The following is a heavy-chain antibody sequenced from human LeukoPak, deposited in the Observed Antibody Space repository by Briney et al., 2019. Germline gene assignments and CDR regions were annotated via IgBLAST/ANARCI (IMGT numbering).Heavy chain of an antibody. J-gene: IGHJ4*02. V-gene: IGHV3-23*01. D-gene: IGHD3-22*01. CDR3: AKDRETAPYYYDSSGYYDY. Sequence: PGGSLRLSCAASGFTVSNIYMSWVRQAPGKGLEWVSAISGSGGSTYYADSVKGRFTVSRDNSKNTLYLQMNSLRAEDTAVYYCAKDRETAPYYYDSSGYYDYWGQGTLVTVSS. CDR1: GFTVSNIY. CDR2: ISGSGGST.